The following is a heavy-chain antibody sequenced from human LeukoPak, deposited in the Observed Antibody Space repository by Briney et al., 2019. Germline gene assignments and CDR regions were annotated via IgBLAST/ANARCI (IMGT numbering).Heavy chain of an antibody. Sequence: SETLSLTCAVYGGSFSGYYWSWIRQPPGKGLEWIGEINHSGSTNYNPSLKSRVTISVDTSKNQFSLKLSSVTAADTAVYYCARGGGLRYFDWSRYYMDVWGKGTTVTVSS. J-gene: IGHJ6*03. D-gene: IGHD3-9*01. CDR1: GGSFSGYY. CDR2: INHSGST. V-gene: IGHV4-34*01. CDR3: ARGGGLRYFDWSRYYMDV.